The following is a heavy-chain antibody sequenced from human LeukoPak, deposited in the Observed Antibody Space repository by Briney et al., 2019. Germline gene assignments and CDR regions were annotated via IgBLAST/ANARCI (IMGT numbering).Heavy chain of an antibody. J-gene: IGHJ5*02. Sequence: ASVKVSCKASGYTFTSYYMHWVRQAPGQGLEWMGIINPSGGSTSYAQKFQGRVTMTRDTSTSTVYMELSSLRSEDMAVYYCARENIVVVPAVIVWSDPGGKEPLATVP. D-gene: IGHD2-2*01. CDR3: ARENIVVVPAVIVWSDP. CDR1: GYTFTSYY. V-gene: IGHV1-46*01. CDR2: INPSGGST.